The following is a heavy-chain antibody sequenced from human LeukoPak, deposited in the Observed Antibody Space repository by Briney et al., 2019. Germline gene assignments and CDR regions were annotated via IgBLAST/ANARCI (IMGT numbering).Heavy chain of an antibody. D-gene: IGHD1-26*01. CDR2: IGSTI. CDR3: ARDRGIVGTTGYYYMDV. V-gene: IGHV3-11*04. CDR1: GFSLSDYY. Sequence: GGSLRLSCVASGFSLSDYYMSWIRQAPGKGLEWVSYIGSTIYYADSVKGRLTISRDNAKNPLYLQMNSLRAEDTAVYYCARDRGIVGTTGYYYMDVWGKGTTVTVSS. J-gene: IGHJ6*03.